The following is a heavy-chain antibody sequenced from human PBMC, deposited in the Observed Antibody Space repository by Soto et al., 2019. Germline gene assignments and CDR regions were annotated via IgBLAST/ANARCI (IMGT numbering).Heavy chain of an antibody. CDR2: INSSSSYI. V-gene: IGHV3-21*01. CDR3: ARPLVPQVRGGTYFDY. CDR1: GFTFSSYS. Sequence: GGSLRLSCAASGFTFSSYSMNWVRQAPGKGLEWVSSINSSSSYIYYADSVKGRFTISRDNSKNSLYLKMNSLRAEDTAVYYCARPLVPQVRGGTYFDYWGQGTLVTVSS. J-gene: IGHJ4*02. D-gene: IGHD3-10*01.